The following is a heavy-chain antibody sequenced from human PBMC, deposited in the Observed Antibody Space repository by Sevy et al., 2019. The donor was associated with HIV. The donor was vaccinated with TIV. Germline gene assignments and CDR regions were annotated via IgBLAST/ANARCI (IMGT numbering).Heavy chain of an antibody. CDR1: GFTFSSYA. V-gene: IGHV3-23*01. J-gene: IGHJ3*02. D-gene: IGHD1-26*01. CDR3: AKDRVWELGDAFDI. CDR2: MSGSGGST. Sequence: GGSLRLSCAASGFTFSSYAMSWVRQAPGKGLEWVSGMSGSGGSTYYADSVKGRFAISRDTSKNTLYLQMNSLRAEDTGVYYCAKDRVWELGDAFDIWGQGTMVTVSS.